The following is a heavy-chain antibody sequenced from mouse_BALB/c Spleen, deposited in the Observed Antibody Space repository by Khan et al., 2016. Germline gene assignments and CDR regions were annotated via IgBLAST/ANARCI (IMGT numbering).Heavy chain of an antibody. D-gene: IGHD1-1*01. V-gene: IGHV3-6*02. J-gene: IGHJ4*01. CDR3: AMSDYGRHYYYSVMDY. CDR1: GYSITSGYY. Sequence: EVQLLESGPGLVKPSQSLSLTCSVIGYSITSGYYWNWIRQFPGNKLEWMGYISYDGNNNYNSSLKNRISITRDTSKNQFFLKLNSVTTEDTATYYCAMSDYGRHYYYSVMDYWGQGTSVTVSS. CDR2: ISYDGNN.